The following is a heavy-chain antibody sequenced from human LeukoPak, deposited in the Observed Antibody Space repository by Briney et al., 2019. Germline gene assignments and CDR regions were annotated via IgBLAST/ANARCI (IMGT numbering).Heavy chain of an antibody. CDR3: ARVKSQWFGEFYPNWFDP. Sequence: SETLSLTCTVSGGSISSYYWRWIRQPPGKGLEWIGYIYYSGSTNYNPSLKSRVTISVDTSKNQFSLKLSSVTAADTAVYYCARVKSQWFGEFYPNWFDPWGQGTLVTVSS. D-gene: IGHD3-10*01. CDR1: GGSISSYY. V-gene: IGHV4-59*01. J-gene: IGHJ5*02. CDR2: IYYSGST.